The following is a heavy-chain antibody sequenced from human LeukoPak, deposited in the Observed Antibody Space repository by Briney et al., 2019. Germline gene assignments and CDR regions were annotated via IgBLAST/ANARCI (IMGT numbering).Heavy chain of an antibody. Sequence: KPSETLSLTCTVSGGSIRSNYWSWIRQTPGKGLEWIAYINYSGNTNNNPSFKSRVTISIDTSKSQFSLKLSSVTAADTAIYYCARHGQDTGNFYAHFDYWGQGTLVTVSS. CDR1: GGSIRSNY. CDR3: ARHGQDTGNFYAHFDY. J-gene: IGHJ4*02. CDR2: INYSGNT. V-gene: IGHV4-59*08. D-gene: IGHD1-26*01.